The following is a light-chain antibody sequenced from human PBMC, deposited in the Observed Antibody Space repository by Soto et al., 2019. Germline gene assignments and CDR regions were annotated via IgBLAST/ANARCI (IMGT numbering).Light chain of an antibody. J-gene: IGLJ1*01. CDR1: SSDAGGYNY. CDR2: DVS. V-gene: IGLV2-14*01. Sequence: QSALTQPASVSGSPGQSITISCTGTSSDAGGYNYVSWYQQHPGKAPKLMIYDVSDRPSGVSNRFSGSKSGNTASLTISGLQAEDKADYYCSSYTSSSTRVFGTGNKVTVL. CDR3: SSYTSSSTRV.